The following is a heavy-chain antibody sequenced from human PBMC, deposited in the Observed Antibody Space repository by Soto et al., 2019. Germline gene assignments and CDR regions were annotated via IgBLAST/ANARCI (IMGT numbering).Heavy chain of an antibody. D-gene: IGHD2-21*02. CDR3: ARAVVVVTSDAFDI. V-gene: IGHV4-59*06. CDR2: IYYSGST. Sequence: SETLSLTCTVSGGSISSYYWGGIRQPPGKGLEWIGYIYYSGSTYYNPSLKSRVTISVDTSKNQFSLKLSSVTAADTAVYYCARAVVVVTSDAFDIWGQGTMVTVSS. J-gene: IGHJ3*02. CDR1: GGSISSYY.